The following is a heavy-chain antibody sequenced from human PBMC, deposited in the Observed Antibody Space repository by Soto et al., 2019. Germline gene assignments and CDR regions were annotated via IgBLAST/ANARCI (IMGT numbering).Heavy chain of an antibody. D-gene: IGHD2-15*01. Sequence: QITLKESGPTLVKPTQTLTLTCTFSGFSLSTSGVGVAWIRQPPGKALEWLALISWDDDKRYRPSLETRLTITKDTSKNQVVLTMTNMESVDTATYYCAYLPCSGGSCYWFSYSGMDVWGQGTTVTVSS. J-gene: IGHJ6*02. V-gene: IGHV2-5*02. CDR1: GFSLSTSGVG. CDR3: AYLPCSGGSCYWFSYSGMDV. CDR2: ISWDDDK.